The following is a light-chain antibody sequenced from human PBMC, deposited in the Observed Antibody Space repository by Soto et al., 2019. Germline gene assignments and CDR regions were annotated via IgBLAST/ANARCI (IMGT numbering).Light chain of an antibody. CDR2: ASS. CDR1: QSVSIY. Sequence: DIQMTQCPSSLSASLGDRVTITCRTSQSVSIYVNWYQQKPGKAPILLIYASSSLQSGVPSRFSGSGSGTDFTLTISSLEPEDFATYYCQQSYSTPTFGQGTKVDIK. J-gene: IGKJ2*01. CDR3: QQSYSTPT. V-gene: IGKV1-39*01.